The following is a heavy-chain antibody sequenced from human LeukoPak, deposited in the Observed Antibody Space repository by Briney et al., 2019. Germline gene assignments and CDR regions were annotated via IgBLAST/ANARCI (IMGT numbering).Heavy chain of an antibody. CDR2: INHSGST. V-gene: IGHV4-34*01. D-gene: IGHD6-19*01. Sequence: SETLSLTCAVYGGSFSGYYWTWIRQPPGKGLEWIGEINHSGSTNYNPSLKSRVTISVDTSKNQFSLKLSSVTAADTAVYYCARGKGSGWTFDYWGQGTLVAVSS. CDR1: GGSFSGYY. J-gene: IGHJ4*02. CDR3: ARGKGSGWTFDY.